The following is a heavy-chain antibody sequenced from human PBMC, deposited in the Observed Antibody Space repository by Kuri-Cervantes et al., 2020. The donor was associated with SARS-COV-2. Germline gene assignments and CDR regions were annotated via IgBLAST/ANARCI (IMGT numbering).Heavy chain of an antibody. D-gene: IGHD2-8*01. CDR2: MSCDGKKR. V-gene: IGHV3-30*03. CDR3: ATGRFGVHDF. J-gene: IGHJ4*02. Sequence: GESLKISCAASGFNFSRTDMHWVRQAPGKGLEWVAVMSCDGKKRESLGSGKGRFTVSRDNSQNTLYLQMKTLRREDTAMYFCATGRFGVHDFWGQGTLVTVSS. CDR1: GFNFSRTD.